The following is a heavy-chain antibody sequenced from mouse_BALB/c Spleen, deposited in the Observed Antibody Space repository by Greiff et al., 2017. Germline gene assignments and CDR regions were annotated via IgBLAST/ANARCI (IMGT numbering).Heavy chain of an antibody. J-gene: IGHJ4*01. V-gene: IGHV1-7*01. CDR3: ERNGQTRGYYAMDY. CDR1: GYTFTSYW. CDR2: INPSTGYT. Sequence: QVQLQQSGAELAKPGASVKMSCKASGYTFTSYWMHWVKQRPGQGLEWIGYINPSTGYTEYNQKFKDKATLTADKSSSTAYMQLSSLTSEDAAVYDGERNGQTRGYYAMDYWGQGTSVTVSS.